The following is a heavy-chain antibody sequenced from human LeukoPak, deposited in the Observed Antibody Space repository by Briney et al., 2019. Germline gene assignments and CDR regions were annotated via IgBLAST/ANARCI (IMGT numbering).Heavy chain of an antibody. Sequence: GGSLRLSCAASGFTFTDYWMHWVRQVAGKGLVWVSRINGDLTNTTYADSVKGRFTISRDNAKNTLYLQMNSLRAEDTAVYYCARAMPHDNWFNPWSQGSLVTVSS. CDR3: ARAMPHDNWFNP. CDR2: INGDLTNT. CDR1: GFTFTDYW. V-gene: IGHV3-74*03. D-gene: IGHD2-2*01. J-gene: IGHJ5*02.